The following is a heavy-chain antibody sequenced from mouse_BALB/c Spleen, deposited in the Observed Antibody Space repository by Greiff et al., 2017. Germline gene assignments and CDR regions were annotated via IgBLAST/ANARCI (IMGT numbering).Heavy chain of an antibody. V-gene: IGHV2-9*02. CDR3: ARDQASWDGYYFDY. CDR1: GFSLTSYG. J-gene: IGHJ2*01. Sequence: QVQLKESGPGLVAPSQSLSITCTVSGFSLTSYGVHWVRQPPGKGLEWLGVIWAGGSTNYNSALMSRLSISKDNSKSQVFLKMNSLQTDDTAMYYCARDQASWDGYYFDYWGQGTTLTVSS. CDR2: IWAGGST. D-gene: IGHD4-1*01.